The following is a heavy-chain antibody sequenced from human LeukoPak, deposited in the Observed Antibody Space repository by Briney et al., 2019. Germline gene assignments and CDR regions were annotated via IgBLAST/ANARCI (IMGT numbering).Heavy chain of an antibody. D-gene: IGHD2-8*01. CDR3: AKDHCPNGVCYWAATGPFDP. CDR2: ISGSGGTT. CDR1: GFTFSSYA. Sequence: GGSLRLSCAASGFTFSSYAMGWVRQAPGKGLEWVSAISGSGGTTYYADSVKGRFTISRDNSKNTLYLQMNSLRVEDTAVYYCAKDHCPNGVCYWAATGPFDPWGQGTLVTVSS. J-gene: IGHJ5*02. V-gene: IGHV3-23*01.